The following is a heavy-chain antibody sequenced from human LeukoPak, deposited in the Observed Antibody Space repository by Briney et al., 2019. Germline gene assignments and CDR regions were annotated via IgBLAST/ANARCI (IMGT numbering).Heavy chain of an antibody. J-gene: IGHJ4*02. CDR1: GYTFTSYG. CDR2: INTNTGNP. CDR3: ARDQWELLDYFDY. D-gene: IGHD1-26*01. V-gene: IGHV7-4-1*02. Sequence: ASVKVSCKGSGYTFTSYGISWVRQAPGQGLEWMGWINTNTGNPTYAQGFTGRFVFSLDTSVSTAYLQISSLKAEDTAVYYCARDQWELLDYFDYWGQGTLVTVSS.